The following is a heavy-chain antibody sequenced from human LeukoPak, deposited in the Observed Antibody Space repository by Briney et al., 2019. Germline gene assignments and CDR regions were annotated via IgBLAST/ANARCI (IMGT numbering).Heavy chain of an antibody. D-gene: IGHD1-26*01. J-gene: IGHJ4*02. CDR1: GGTFSIYA. CDR2: IIPIFGTA. Sequence: SVKVSFKASGGTFSIYAISWVRQAPGQGLEWMGGIIPIFGTANYAQKFQGRVTITADESTSTAYMELSSLRSEDTAVYYCATMYSGSYYSPLDYWGQGTLVTVSS. V-gene: IGHV1-69*01. CDR3: ATMYSGSYYSPLDY.